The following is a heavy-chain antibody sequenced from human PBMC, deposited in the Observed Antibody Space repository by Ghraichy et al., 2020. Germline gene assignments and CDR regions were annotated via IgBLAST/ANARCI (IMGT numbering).Heavy chain of an antibody. CDR1: GFTFSGPA. CDR2: IRSKANSYAT. D-gene: IGHD3-3*01. CDR3: TSATAWSGYDY. V-gene: IGHV3-73*01. Sequence: GESLNISCAASGFTFSGPAMHWVRQASGKGVEWVGRIRSKANSYATAYAASVKGRFTISRDDSKNTAYLQMNSLKTEDTAVYYCTSATAWSGYDYWGQGTLVTVSS. J-gene: IGHJ4*02.